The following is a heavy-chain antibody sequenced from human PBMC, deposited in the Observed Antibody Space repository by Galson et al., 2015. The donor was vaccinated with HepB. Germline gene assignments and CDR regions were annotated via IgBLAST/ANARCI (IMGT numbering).Heavy chain of an antibody. CDR3: AREGPYCSSTTCFSRPSFDY. V-gene: IGHV1-3*01. CDR2: INGGNGDT. J-gene: IGHJ4*02. Sequence: SVKVSCKASKYTFTAFAMHWVRQAPGQRLEWMGWINGGNGDTKYSQKFQGRVTITRDTSASTAHMELSSLRSEDSAMYYCAREGPYCSSTTCFSRPSFDYWGQGTLVTVSS. CDR1: KYTFTAFA. D-gene: IGHD2-2*01.